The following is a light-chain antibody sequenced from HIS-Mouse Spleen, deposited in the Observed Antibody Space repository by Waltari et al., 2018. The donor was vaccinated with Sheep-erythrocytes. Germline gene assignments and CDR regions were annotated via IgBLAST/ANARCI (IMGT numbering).Light chain of an antibody. J-gene: IGLJ3*02. CDR2: SSN. CDR1: SGSVSTSYY. V-gene: IGLV8-61*01. CDR3: VLYMGSGIWV. Sequence: QTVVTQEPSFSVSPGGTVTLTCGLSSGSVSTSYYPSRYQQTPGQAPRTLIYSSNPRSSGVPDRFSGSILGNKAALTISGAQADDESDYYCVLYMGSGIWVFGGGTKLTVL.